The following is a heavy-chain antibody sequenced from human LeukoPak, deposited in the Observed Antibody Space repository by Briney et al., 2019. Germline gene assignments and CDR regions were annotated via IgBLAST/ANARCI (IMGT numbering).Heavy chain of an antibody. D-gene: IGHD6-13*01. J-gene: IGHJ4*02. Sequence: PSETLSLTCAVYGGSFSGYYWSWIRQPPGKGLEWIGEINHSGSTNYNPSLKSRVTISVDTSKNQFSLKLSSVTAADTAVYYCASAGSPYSSSWYEDYWGQGTLVTVSS. V-gene: IGHV4-34*01. CDR1: GGSFSGYY. CDR3: ASAGSPYSSSWYEDY. CDR2: INHSGST.